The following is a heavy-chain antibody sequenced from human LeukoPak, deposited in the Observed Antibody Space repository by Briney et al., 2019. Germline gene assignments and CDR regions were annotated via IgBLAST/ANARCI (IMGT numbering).Heavy chain of an antibody. J-gene: IGHJ4*02. CDR1: GFTFSSYS. Sequence: GGSLRLSCAASGFTFSSYSMNWVRQAPGKGLEWVSYISSSSTIYYADSVKGRFTISRDNAKNSLYLQMNSLRAEDTAVYYCARDLYDSSGPYWGQGTLVTVSS. V-gene: IGHV3-48*01. D-gene: IGHD3-22*01. CDR2: ISSSSTI. CDR3: ARDLYDSSGPY.